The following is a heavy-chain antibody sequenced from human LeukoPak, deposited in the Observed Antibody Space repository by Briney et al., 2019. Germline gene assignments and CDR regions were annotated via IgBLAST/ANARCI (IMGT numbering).Heavy chain of an antibody. Sequence: PSETLSLTCTVSGGSISSYYWSWIRQPPGKGLEWIGYIYYSGSTNYNPSLKSRVTISVDTSKNQFSLKLSSVTAADTAVYYCARDYDDSSGYYHHYFDYWGQGTLVTVSS. J-gene: IGHJ4*02. CDR3: ARDYDDSSGYYHHYFDY. D-gene: IGHD3-22*01. CDR2: IYYSGST. CDR1: GGSISSYY. V-gene: IGHV4-59*01.